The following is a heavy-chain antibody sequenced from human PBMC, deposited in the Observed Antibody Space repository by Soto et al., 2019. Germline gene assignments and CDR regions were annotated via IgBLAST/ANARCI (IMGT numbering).Heavy chain of an antibody. CDR1: GFTFSSYS. V-gene: IGHV3-48*02. Sequence: GGSLRLSCAASGFTFSSYSMNWVRQAPGKGLEWVSYISSSSSTIYYADSVKGRFTISRDNAKNSLYLQMNSLRDEDTAVYYCARTFNYYYYYGMDVWGQGTTVTVSS. CDR3: ARTFNYYYYYGMDV. CDR2: ISSSSSTI. J-gene: IGHJ6*02.